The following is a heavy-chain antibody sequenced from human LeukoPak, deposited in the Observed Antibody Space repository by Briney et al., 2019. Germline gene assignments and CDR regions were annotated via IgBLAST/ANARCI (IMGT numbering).Heavy chain of an antibody. CDR1: GYSFSNYW. CDR3: ARVVGIAAAGTLKARRYYFDY. D-gene: IGHD6-13*01. V-gene: IGHV5-51*01. J-gene: IGHJ4*02. CDR2: IYRGDSDS. Sequence: GESMQICCTGSGYSFSNYWIGWVRQMPGKGLGWLGIIYRGDSDSTYSPSFQGQVTISADKSISTAYLQWSSLKASDTAMYYCARVVGIAAAGTLKARRYYFDYWGQGTLVTVSS.